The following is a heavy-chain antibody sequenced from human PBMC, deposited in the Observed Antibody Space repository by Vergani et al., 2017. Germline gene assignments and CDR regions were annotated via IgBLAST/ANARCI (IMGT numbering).Heavy chain of an antibody. CDR3: AGGSGALRGVGGWFDP. CDR1: GGSISSGGYY. Sequence: QVQLQESGPGLVKPSQTLSLTCTVSGGSISSGGYYWSWIRQHPGKGLEWIGYIYYSGSTSYNPSPKSRVTISVDTSKNQFSLKLGSVTAADAAVYYCAGGSGALRGVGGWFDPWGQGTLVTVSS. V-gene: IGHV4-31*03. CDR2: IYYSGST. J-gene: IGHJ5*02. D-gene: IGHD3-10*01.